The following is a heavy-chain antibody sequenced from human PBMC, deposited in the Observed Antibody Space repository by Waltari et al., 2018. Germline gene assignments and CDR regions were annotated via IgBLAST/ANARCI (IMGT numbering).Heavy chain of an antibody. Sequence: EVQLVESGGGVVQLGGSLRLSCGAPGFPFRIYWMPWGPSVPGGVLGGARARQVPGKGLVWVSSINSDGSLISYADSVKGRFTISRDNAKNTLYLQTNSLRGEDTAVYYCARGLGDYWGQGTLVTVSS. V-gene: IGHV3-74*01. CDR1: GFPFRIYW. D-gene: IGHD3-16*01. CDR2: INSDGSLI. J-gene: IGHJ4*02. CDR3: ARGLGDY.